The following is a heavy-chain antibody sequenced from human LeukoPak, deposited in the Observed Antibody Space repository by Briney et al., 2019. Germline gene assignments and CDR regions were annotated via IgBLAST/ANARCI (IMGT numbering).Heavy chain of an antibody. CDR2: VYYTGHT. Sequence: KTSETLSLTCIVSDGSVSNANHFWGWFRQPPGKGLEYIGSVYYTGHTYYNPSLKGRVSISVDTSKDQFSLRVTSVTAADTAVYYCARHGIAADYFSDYWAQGTLVTVSS. CDR1: DGSVSNANHF. D-gene: IGHD6-13*01. CDR3: ARHGIAADYFSDY. V-gene: IGHV4-39*01. J-gene: IGHJ4*02.